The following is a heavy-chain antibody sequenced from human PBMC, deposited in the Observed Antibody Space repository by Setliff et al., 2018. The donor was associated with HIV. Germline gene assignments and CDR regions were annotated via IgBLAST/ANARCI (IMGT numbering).Heavy chain of an antibody. CDR3: ARARGSVGYYGSGTMYHMDV. CDR1: GGSFSGYY. V-gene: IGHV4-34*01. J-gene: IGHJ6*03. D-gene: IGHD3-10*01. Sequence: PSETLSLTCAVYGGSFSGYYWSWIRQPPGKGLEWIGEINHSGSTNYNPSLKSRVTISVDTSKNQFSLRVEDTATYYCARARGSVGYYGSGTMYHMDVWGKGTTVTVSS. CDR2: INHSGST.